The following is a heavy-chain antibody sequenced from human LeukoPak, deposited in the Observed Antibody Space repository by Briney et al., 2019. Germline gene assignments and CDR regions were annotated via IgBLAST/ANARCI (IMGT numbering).Heavy chain of an antibody. D-gene: IGHD5-24*01. CDR2: IYYSGST. CDR3: ARQMATIISQHAFDI. Sequence: PSETLSLTCTVSGGSISSYYWSWIRQPPGKGLEWIGYIYYSGSTNYNPSLKSRVTISVDTSKNQFSLKLSSVTAADTAVYYCARQMATIISQHAFDIWGQGTMVTVSS. V-gene: IGHV4-59*08. CDR1: GGSISSYY. J-gene: IGHJ3*02.